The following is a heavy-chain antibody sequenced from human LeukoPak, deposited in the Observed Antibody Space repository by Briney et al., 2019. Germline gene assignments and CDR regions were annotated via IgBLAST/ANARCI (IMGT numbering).Heavy chain of an antibody. Sequence: GGSLRLSCAASGFTFSNYAISWGRQAPGKGLEWISYITSSSSTIYYADSVKGRFTISRDNAENSLYLQMNSLRAEDTAVYFCARERDSSGYYNPVAFDLWGQGTLVTVSS. CDR2: ITSSSSTI. V-gene: IGHV3-48*01. J-gene: IGHJ4*02. CDR3: ARERDSSGYYNPVAFDL. D-gene: IGHD3-22*01. CDR1: GFTFSNYA.